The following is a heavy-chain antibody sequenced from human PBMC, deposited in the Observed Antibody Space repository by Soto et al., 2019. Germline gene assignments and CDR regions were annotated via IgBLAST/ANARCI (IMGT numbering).Heavy chain of an antibody. CDR1: GVTFISYG. V-gene: IGHV1-69*06. J-gene: IGHJ6*02. CDR2: IIPIFGTA. Sequence: GASVKVSCKASGVTFISYGIILLLQCHGQGLEWMGGIIPIFGTANYAQKFQGRVTITADKSTSTAYMELSSLRSEDTAVYYCAREWGYSGYNDYYYGMDVWGQGTTVTVSS. CDR3: AREWGYSGYNDYYYGMDV. D-gene: IGHD5-12*01.